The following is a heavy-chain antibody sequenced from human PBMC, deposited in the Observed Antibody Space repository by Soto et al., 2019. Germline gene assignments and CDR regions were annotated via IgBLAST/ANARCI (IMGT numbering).Heavy chain of an antibody. CDR1: GDSVSSPYY. V-gene: IGHV4-4*02. D-gene: IGHD6-19*01. J-gene: IGHJ4*02. CDR2: VFHTGTT. Sequence: QVQLQESGPGLVKPSGTLSLTCAVSGDSVSSPYYWCWVRQPPGKGLEWIGEVFHTGTTSYNPSLRSLVTLSMDKSNNQFSLDLSSVTAADTAVYYCARSAGWYAVHSWGPGTLVIVSS. CDR3: ARSAGWYAVHS.